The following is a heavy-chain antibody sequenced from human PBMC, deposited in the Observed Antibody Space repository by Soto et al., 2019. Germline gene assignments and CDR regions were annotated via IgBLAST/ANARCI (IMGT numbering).Heavy chain of an antibody. V-gene: IGHV1-69*13. Sequence: SVKVSCKASGGTFDNYVLNWVRQAPGQGLEWVGGITPSSETTNYAQKFQGRLTLIADANIVYMELSSLRSDDTAVYYCARRHVSSIHFLRFDDWGQGTLVTVSS. D-gene: IGHD3-3*02. CDR2: ITPSSETT. CDR1: GGTFDNYV. J-gene: IGHJ4*02. CDR3: ARRHVSSIHFLRFDD.